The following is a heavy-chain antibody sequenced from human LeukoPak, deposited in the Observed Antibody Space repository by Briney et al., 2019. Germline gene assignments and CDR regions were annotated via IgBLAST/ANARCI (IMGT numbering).Heavy chain of an antibody. V-gene: IGHV4-34*01. CDR2: INHSGST. D-gene: IGHD5-12*01. CDR3: ARGLWLSLGAFDI. CDR1: GGSFSGYY. Sequence: SETLSLTCAVYGGSFSGYYWSWIRRPPGKGLEWIGEINHSGSTNYNPSLKSRVTISVDTSKNQFSLKLSSVTAADTAVYYCARGLWLSLGAFDIWGQGTMVTVSS. J-gene: IGHJ3*02.